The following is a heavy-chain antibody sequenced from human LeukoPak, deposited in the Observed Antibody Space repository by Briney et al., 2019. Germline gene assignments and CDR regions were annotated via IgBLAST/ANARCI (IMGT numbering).Heavy chain of an antibody. J-gene: IGHJ4*02. V-gene: IGHV3-7*01. Sequence: GGSLRLSCAASGFTFSSYEMNWVRQAPGKGLEWVANIKQDGSEKYYVDSVKGRFTISRDNAKNSLYLQMNSLRAEDTAVYYCAGTYGSSTHYWGQGTLVTVSS. CDR1: GFTFSSYE. CDR2: IKQDGSEK. CDR3: AGTYGSSTHY. D-gene: IGHD6-6*01.